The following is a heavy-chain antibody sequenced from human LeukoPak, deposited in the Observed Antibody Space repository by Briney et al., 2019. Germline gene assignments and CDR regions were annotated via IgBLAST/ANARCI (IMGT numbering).Heavy chain of an antibody. Sequence: GGSLRLSCAASGFTFSSYGMHWVRQAPGKGLEWVAFIRYDGSNKYYADSVKGRFTISRDNSKNTLYLQMNSLRTEDTAVYYCATAGGTKYSSSWYPPFWGQGTLVTVSS. CDR1: GFTFSSYG. V-gene: IGHV3-30*02. J-gene: IGHJ4*02. D-gene: IGHD6-13*01. CDR3: ATAGGTKYSSSWYPPF. CDR2: IRYDGSNK.